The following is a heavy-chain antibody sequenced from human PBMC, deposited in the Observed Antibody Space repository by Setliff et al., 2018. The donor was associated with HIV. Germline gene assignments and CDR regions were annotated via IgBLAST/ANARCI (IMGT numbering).Heavy chain of an antibody. CDR2: INPTGGST. V-gene: IGHV1-46*01. J-gene: IGHJ3*02. CDR3: ASAGAWQRNALDI. D-gene: IGHD5-12*01. Sequence: ASVKVSCKPSGYSFTNHYMHWVRQAPGQGLEWMGVINPTGGSTRNTQKFQGRVAMTRDTSTSTVYMELSSGRSEDTAVYYCASAGAWQRNALDIWGQGTMVTVSS. CDR1: GYSFTNHY.